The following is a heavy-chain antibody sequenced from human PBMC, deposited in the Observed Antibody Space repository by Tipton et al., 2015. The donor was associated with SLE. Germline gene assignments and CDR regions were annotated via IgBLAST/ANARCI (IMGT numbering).Heavy chain of an antibody. CDR2: IYYSGST. D-gene: IGHD3-22*01. Sequence: LRLSCTVSGGSISSHYWSWIRQPPGNGLEWIGYIYYSGSTNYNPSLKSRVTISVDTSKNLFSLKLSSVTAADTAVYYCARGLDYYDRSGTYDYWGQGTLVTV. V-gene: IGHV4-59*11. CDR3: ARGLDYYDRSGTYDY. J-gene: IGHJ4*02. CDR1: GGSISSHY.